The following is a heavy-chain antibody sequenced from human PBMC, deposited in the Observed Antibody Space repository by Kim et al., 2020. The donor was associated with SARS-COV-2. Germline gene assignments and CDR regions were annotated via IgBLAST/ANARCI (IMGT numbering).Heavy chain of an antibody. J-gene: IGHJ6*02. CDR3: ARGARGMDV. CDR2: SNK. Sequence: SNKYYADSVKGRFTISRDNSKNALYLQMNSLRAEDTAVYYCARGARGMDVWGQGTTVTVSS. V-gene: IGHV3-33*01. D-gene: IGHD3-16*01.